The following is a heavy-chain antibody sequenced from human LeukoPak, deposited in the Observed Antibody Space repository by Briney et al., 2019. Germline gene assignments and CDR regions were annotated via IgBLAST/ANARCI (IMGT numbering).Heavy chain of an antibody. V-gene: IGHV4-31*11. Sequence: PSETLSLTCAVYGGSFSGYYWSWIRQHPGKGLEWMGHIYYSGTVYYNPSLRSRVSISVDTSKNQFSLRLGSVTVADTAVYYCARLGMAASYFYDSSGDKFDYWGQGTLVTVSS. D-gene: IGHD3-22*01. CDR2: IYYSGTV. CDR1: GGSFSGYY. J-gene: IGHJ4*02. CDR3: ARLGMAASYFYDSSGDKFDY.